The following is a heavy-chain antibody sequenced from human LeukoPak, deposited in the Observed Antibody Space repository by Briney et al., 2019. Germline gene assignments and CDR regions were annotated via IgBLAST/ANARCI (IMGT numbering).Heavy chain of an antibody. Sequence: SETLSLTCTVSGVSISSYYWSWIRQPPGKGLEWIGYIYYSGSTNYNPSLKSRVTISVDTSKNQFSLKLSSVTAADTAVYYCARGYGSRRGFDYWGQGTLVTVSS. J-gene: IGHJ4*02. CDR3: ARGYGSRRGFDY. CDR2: IYYSGST. V-gene: IGHV4-59*01. D-gene: IGHD1-14*01. CDR1: GVSISSYY.